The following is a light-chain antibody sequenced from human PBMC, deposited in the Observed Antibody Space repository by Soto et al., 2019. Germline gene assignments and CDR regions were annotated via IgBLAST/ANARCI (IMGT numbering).Light chain of an antibody. CDR1: SSNIGAGYD. J-gene: IGLJ1*01. V-gene: IGLV1-40*01. CDR2: GNS. CDR3: QSYDSSLSGYV. Sequence: QSVLTQPPLVSGAPGQRVTIPCTGSSSNIGAGYDVHWYQQLPGTAPKLLIYGNSNRPSGVPDRFSGSKSGTSASLAITGLQAEDEADYYCQSYDSSLSGYVFGTGTKLTVL.